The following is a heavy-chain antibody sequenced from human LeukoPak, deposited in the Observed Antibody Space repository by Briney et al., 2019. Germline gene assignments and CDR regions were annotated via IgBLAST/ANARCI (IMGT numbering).Heavy chain of an antibody. CDR1: GGTFSSYA. CDR3: ARDRVGYSYGQADY. J-gene: IGHJ4*02. CDR2: IIPILGIA. V-gene: IGHV1-69*04. Sequence: GASVKVSCKASGGTFSSYAISWVRQAPGQGLEWRGRIIPILGIADYAQKFQGRVTITADKSTSTAYMELSSMRSEDTAVYYCARDRVGYSYGQADYWGQGTLVTVSS. D-gene: IGHD5-18*01.